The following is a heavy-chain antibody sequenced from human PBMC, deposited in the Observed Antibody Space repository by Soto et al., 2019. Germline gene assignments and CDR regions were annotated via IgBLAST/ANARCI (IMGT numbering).Heavy chain of an antibody. CDR3: ARTGYSSGWSEDYFDY. Sequence: PSETLSLTCTASGGSISSGDYYWSWIRQPPGKGLEWIGYIYYSGSTYYNPSLKSRVTISVDTSKNQFSLKLSSVTAADTAVYYCARTGYSSGWSEDYFDYWGQGTLVTVSS. D-gene: IGHD6-19*01. CDR2: IYYSGST. J-gene: IGHJ4*02. CDR1: GGSISSGDYY. V-gene: IGHV4-30-4*01.